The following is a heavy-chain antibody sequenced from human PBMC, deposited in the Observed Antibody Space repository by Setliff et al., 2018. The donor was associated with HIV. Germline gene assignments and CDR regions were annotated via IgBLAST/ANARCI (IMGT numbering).Heavy chain of an antibody. J-gene: IGHJ1*01. Sequence: ETLSLTCTVSGYSISSGYYWGWIRQPPGKGLEWIGSIHQSGSTYYNSSLESRVTISIDTSKNQLSLNVNSVTAADTATYYCATPGYDDDVFGYFRFWGRGTLVTVSS. V-gene: IGHV4-38-2*02. CDR3: ATPGYDDDVFGYFRF. CDR1: GYSISSGYY. CDR2: IHQSGST. D-gene: IGHD5-12*01.